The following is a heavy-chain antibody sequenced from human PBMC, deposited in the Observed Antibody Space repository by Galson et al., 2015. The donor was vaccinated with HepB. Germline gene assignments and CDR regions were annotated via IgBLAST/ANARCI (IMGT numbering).Heavy chain of an antibody. CDR3: ARLDYGGKGQSEYFQH. V-gene: IGHV3-30*04. CDR1: GFTFSSYA. CDR2: ISYDGSNK. J-gene: IGHJ1*01. Sequence: SLRLSCAASGFTFSSYAMHWVRQAPGTGLEWVAVISYDGSNKYYADSVKGRFTISRDNSKNTLYLQMNSLRAEDTAVYYCARLDYGGKGQSEYFQHWGQGTLVTVSS. D-gene: IGHD4-23*01.